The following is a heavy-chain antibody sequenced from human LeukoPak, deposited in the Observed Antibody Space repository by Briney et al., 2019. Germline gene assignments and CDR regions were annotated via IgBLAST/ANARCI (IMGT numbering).Heavy chain of an antibody. CDR3: ARDGSVRGLLGI. Sequence: GASVKVSCKASGGTFSSYAISWVRQAAGQGLEWMGWINPNSGGTNYAQKFQGRVTMTRDTSISTAYMELSRLRSDDTAVYYCARDGSVRGLLGIWGQGTMVTVSS. CDR2: INPNSGGT. D-gene: IGHD3-10*01. CDR1: GGTFSSYA. J-gene: IGHJ3*02. V-gene: IGHV1-2*02.